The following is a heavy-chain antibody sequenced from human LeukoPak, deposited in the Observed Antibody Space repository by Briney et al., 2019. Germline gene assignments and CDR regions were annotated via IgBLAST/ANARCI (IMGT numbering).Heavy chain of an antibody. CDR1: GYTFTSYD. V-gene: IGHV1-8*01. Sequence: ASVKVSCKASGYTFTSYDINWVRQATGQGLEWMGWVNPNSGNTGYAQKFQGRVTMTRNTSISTAYMELSSLRSEDTAVYYCARALWFGENHYPFYWGQGTLVTVSS. CDR2: VNPNSGNT. J-gene: IGHJ4*02. CDR3: ARALWFGENHYPFY. D-gene: IGHD3-10*01.